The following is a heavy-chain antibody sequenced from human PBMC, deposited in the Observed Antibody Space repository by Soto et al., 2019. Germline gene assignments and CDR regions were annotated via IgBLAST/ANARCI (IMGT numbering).Heavy chain of an antibody. CDR2: ISYNENSK. CDR3: ARDISCTRTSCPQNWPDP. D-gene: IGHD2-2*01. CDR1: GFTFSNYA. Sequence: GGSVRLSCAASGFTFSNYAIHWVRQAPGKGLEWVALISYNENSKYYADSVKGRFTISRDNSGDTLYLQMNSLRAEDTAVYYCARDISCTRTSCPQNWPDPWGQGTLVTVSS. J-gene: IGHJ5*02. V-gene: IGHV3-30-3*01.